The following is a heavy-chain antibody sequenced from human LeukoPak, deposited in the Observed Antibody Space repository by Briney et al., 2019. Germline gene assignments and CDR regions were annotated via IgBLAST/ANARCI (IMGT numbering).Heavy chain of an antibody. J-gene: IGHJ4*02. CDR3: AKDAASAMVSMYDY. D-gene: IGHD5-18*01. Sequence: GGSLRLSCAASGFTFSSYAMNWVRQASGKGLEWVSAISGSGGGTYYADSVKGRFTISRDNSKNTLYLQMNSLRAEDTAVYYCAKDAASAMVSMYDYWGQGTLVTVSS. CDR2: ISGSGGGT. CDR1: GFTFSSYA. V-gene: IGHV3-23*01.